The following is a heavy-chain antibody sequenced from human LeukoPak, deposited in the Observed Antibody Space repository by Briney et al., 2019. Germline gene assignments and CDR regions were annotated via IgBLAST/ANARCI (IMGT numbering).Heavy chain of an antibody. J-gene: IGHJ4*02. D-gene: IGHD3-10*01. V-gene: IGHV3-11*06. Sequence: GGSLRLSCVASGFTFRDYYMSWIRQAPGKGLEWVSYISISSTYTHYADSVRGRFTISRDNAKNSLYLQMNSLRDEDTAVYYCARSPLGGAGSYDYWGQGTLVTVSS. CDR3: ARSPLGGAGSYDY. CDR2: ISISSTYT. CDR1: GFTFRDYY.